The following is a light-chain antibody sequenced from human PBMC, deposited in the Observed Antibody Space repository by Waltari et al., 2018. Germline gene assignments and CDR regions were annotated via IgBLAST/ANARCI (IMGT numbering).Light chain of an antibody. CDR1: GSAVGKYDY. J-gene: IGLJ3*02. CDR3: SSYAGSHYWV. Sequence: QSALTQPPAASGSPGQSVTISCTGTGSAVGKYDYVSWYQQHPGKAPKPMIYELSKRPSGVPDRFSGSKSGNTASLTVSGLQAEDEADYYCSSYAGSHYWVFGGGTKLTVL. V-gene: IGLV2-8*01. CDR2: ELS.